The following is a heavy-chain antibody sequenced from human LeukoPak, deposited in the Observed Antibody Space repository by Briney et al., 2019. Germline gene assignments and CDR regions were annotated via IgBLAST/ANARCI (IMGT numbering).Heavy chain of an antibody. CDR1: GFTFSNYA. Sequence: GGSLTLSCSASGFTFSNYAMHWVRQAPGKGLEYVSAIRSNGGSTYYADSAKGRFTISRDSSKNTLYLQMSSLRPEDTAVYYCVKTGGDNVWGSYIHWGQGTLVSVSS. V-gene: IGHV3-64D*09. CDR3: VKTGGDNVWGSYIH. J-gene: IGHJ4*02. CDR2: IRSNGGST. D-gene: IGHD3-16*01.